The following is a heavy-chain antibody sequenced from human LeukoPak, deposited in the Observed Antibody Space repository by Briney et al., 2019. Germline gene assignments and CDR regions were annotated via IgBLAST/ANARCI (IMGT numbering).Heavy chain of an antibody. Sequence: PGGSLRLSCAASGFTFSSYAMSWVRQAPGKGLEWVSAISGSGGSTYYADSVKGRFTISRDNSKNTLYLQTNSLRAEDTAVYYCANHYCSSTSCYLTNWGQGTLVTVSS. J-gene: IGHJ4*02. D-gene: IGHD2-2*01. V-gene: IGHV3-23*01. CDR1: GFTFSSYA. CDR3: ANHYCSSTSCYLTN. CDR2: ISGSGGST.